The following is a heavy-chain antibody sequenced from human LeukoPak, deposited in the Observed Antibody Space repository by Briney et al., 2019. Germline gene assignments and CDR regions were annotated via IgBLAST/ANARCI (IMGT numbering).Heavy chain of an antibody. CDR3: AKEHKGRSHALDI. J-gene: IGHJ3*02. CDR2: IYYSGST. CDR1: GGSISSYY. Sequence: SETLSLTCTVSGGSISSYYWSWIRQPPGKGLEWIGYIYYSGSTNYNPSLKSRVTISVDTSKNQFSLKLSSVTAADTAVYYCAKEHKGRSHALDIWGQGTTVTVSS. V-gene: IGHV4-59*12.